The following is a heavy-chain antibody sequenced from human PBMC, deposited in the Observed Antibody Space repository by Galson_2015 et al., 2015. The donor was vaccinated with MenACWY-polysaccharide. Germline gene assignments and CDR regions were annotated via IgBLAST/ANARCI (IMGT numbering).Heavy chain of an antibody. CDR2: INVGNGNT. J-gene: IGHJ4*02. CDR1: GYRFTSYG. CDR3: ARDKKYIYGVEIVGYYVVR. V-gene: IGHV1-3*01. Sequence: SVKVSCKASGYRFTSYGIHWLRQAPGQRPEWMGWINVGNGNTKSSQKFRGRVNITRDTSAATVHMELSRLRSEDTSVYYCARDKKYIYGVEIVGYYVVRWGQGALVTVSS. D-gene: IGHD3-3*02.